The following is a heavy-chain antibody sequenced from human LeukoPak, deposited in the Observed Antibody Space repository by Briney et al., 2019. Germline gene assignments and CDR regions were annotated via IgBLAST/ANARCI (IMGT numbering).Heavy chain of an antibody. CDR3: ATPLGPLGLIPYYFDY. D-gene: IGHD2-21*01. CDR1: GYTLTELA. J-gene: IGHJ4*02. CDR2: FDPEKAET. V-gene: IGHV1-24*01. Sequence: ASVKVSCKVSGYTLTELAMHWVRQAPGRGLEWIGDFDPEKAETIHTQQLQGRLTMTEDTSTDTAYMELSSLTSEDTAVYYCATPLGPLGLIPYYFDYWGQGTLVTV.